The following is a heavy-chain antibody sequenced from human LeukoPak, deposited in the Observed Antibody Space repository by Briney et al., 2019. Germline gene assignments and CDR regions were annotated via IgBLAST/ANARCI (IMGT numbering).Heavy chain of an antibody. Sequence: GGSLRLSCAASGFTFSDYYMSWIRQAPGKGLEWVSYISSSGSTIYYADSVKGRFTISRDNAKNSLYLQMNGLRAEDTAVYYCARLAYCGGDCYSVQGYFDYWGQGTLVTVSS. D-gene: IGHD2-21*02. CDR3: ARLAYCGGDCYSVQGYFDY. CDR2: ISSSGSTI. CDR1: GFTFSDYY. V-gene: IGHV3-11*04. J-gene: IGHJ4*02.